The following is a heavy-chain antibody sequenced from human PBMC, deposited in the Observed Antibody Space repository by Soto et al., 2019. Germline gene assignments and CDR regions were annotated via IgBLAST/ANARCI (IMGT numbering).Heavy chain of an antibody. V-gene: IGHV1-18*01. CDR1: GYTFTNYG. J-gene: IGHJ5*02. Sequence: GASVKVSCKASGYTFTNYGISWVRQAPGQGLEWMGWINVYNGNTKYAQKVQGRVTMTTDTSTSTAYMELRSLRSDDTAVYYCARAYYDTNGYSLDPWGQGTLVTVSS. CDR3: ARAYYDTNGYSLDP. CDR2: INVYNGNT. D-gene: IGHD3-22*01.